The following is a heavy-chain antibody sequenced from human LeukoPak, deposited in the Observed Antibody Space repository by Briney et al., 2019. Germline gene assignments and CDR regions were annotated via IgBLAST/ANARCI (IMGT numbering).Heavy chain of an antibody. CDR1: GFALSSSG. CDR3: ARTNSLDRGPIIDRFDY. J-gene: IGHJ4*02. D-gene: IGHD3-10*01. Sequence: GGSLRLSCAASGFALSSSGMHWVRQAPGKGLEWVAFIRDDGSNKYYADSVKGRFTISRDNSKNTLYLQMNSLRAEDTAVYFCARTNSLDRGPIIDRFDYWGQGTLVTVSS. V-gene: IGHV3-33*01. CDR2: IRDDGSNK.